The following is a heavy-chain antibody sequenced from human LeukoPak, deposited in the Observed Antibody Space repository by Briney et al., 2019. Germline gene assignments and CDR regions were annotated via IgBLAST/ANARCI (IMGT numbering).Heavy chain of an antibody. CDR3: ARDNNWSSDY. V-gene: IGHV3-11*01. D-gene: IGHD1-20*01. CDR1: GFTFSDYY. Sequence: PGGSLRLSCAASGFTFSDYYMTWIRQTPGKGLEWVSYISISGTTTFYVDSVKGRFTISRDNAKNSLYLQMNSLRAEDTAVYCCARDNNWSSDYWGQGTLVTVSS. CDR2: ISISGTTT. J-gene: IGHJ4*02.